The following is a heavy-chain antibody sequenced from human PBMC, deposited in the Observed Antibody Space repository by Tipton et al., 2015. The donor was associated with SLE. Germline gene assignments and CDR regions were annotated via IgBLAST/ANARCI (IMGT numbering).Heavy chain of an antibody. D-gene: IGHD1-26*01. J-gene: IGHJ4*02. CDR2: IRYDGSNK. Sequence: GSLRLSCAASGFTFSSYGMHWVRQAPGKGLEWVAFIRYDGSNKYYADSVKGRFTISRDNSKNTLYLQMNSLRAEDTAVYYCAKDSGSYFYYFDYWGQGTLVTVSS. CDR3: AKDSGSYFYYFDY. CDR1: GFTFSSYG. V-gene: IGHV3-30*02.